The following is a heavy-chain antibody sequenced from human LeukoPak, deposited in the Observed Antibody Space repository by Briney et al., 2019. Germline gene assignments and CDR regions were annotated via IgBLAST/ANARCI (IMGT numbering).Heavy chain of an antibody. CDR3: AELGITMIGGV. Sequence: GGSLRLSCAASGFTFSSYEMNWVRQAPGKGLEWVSYISSSGSTMYFADSVKGRFTISRDNAKNSLYLQMNSLRAEDTAVYYCAELGITMIGGVWGKGTTVTISS. V-gene: IGHV3-48*03. CDR1: GFTFSSYE. CDR2: ISSSGSTM. J-gene: IGHJ6*04. D-gene: IGHD3-10*02.